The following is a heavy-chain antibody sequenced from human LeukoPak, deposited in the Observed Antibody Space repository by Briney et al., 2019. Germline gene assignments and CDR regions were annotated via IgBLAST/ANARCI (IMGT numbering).Heavy chain of an antibody. CDR2: ISRSGGTT. D-gene: IGHD4/OR15-4a*01. CDR3: AKSGAKESFYYYYYMDV. Sequence: GGSLRLSCAASGGTFSSYDMTWVRQTPGKGLQWVALISRSGGTTYYADSVKGRFTISRDTSKNTLYLQMTSLRAEDTAEYYCAKSGAKESFYYYYYMDVWGKGTTVTVSS. J-gene: IGHJ6*03. CDR1: GGTFSSYD. V-gene: IGHV3-23*01.